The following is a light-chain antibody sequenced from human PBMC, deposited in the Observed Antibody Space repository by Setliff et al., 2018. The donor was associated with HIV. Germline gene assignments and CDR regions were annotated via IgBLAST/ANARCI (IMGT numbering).Light chain of an antibody. J-gene: IGLJ1*01. V-gene: IGLV2-11*01. CDR1: SSDAGDYNF. CDR2: DVT. CDR3: CSSAGTYTSFFV. Sequence: QSALTQPRSVSGSPGQSVTIACTGTSSDAGDYNFVSWYQLHPGKAPKLIIYDVTKRPSGVPDRFSVSKSANAASLTISGLQAEDEADYYCCSSAGTYTSFFVFGTGTKVTVL.